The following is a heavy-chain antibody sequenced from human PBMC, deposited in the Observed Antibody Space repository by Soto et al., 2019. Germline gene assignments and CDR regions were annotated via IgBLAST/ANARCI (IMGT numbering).Heavy chain of an antibody. Sequence: QVQLVQSGAEVKKPGSSVTVSCKASGGTFSSYTISWVRQAPGQGLEWMGGIIPIFGTANYAQKFQGRVTIIADESTSTAYMEWRSLRSEDTAVYYCARRNHRWLQLWYFDLSGRGTLVTVSS. D-gene: IGHD5-12*01. CDR3: ARRNHRWLQLWYFDL. CDR2: IIPIFGTA. CDR1: GGTFSSYT. V-gene: IGHV1-69*12. J-gene: IGHJ2*01.